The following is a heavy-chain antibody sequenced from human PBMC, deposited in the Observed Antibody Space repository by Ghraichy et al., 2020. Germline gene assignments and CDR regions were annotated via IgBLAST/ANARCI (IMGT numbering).Heavy chain of an antibody. J-gene: IGHJ4*02. D-gene: IGHD6-19*01. Sequence: SGPTLVKPTQTVTLTCTFSGFSLSTSGMCVSWIRQPPGKALEWLARIDWDDDEYYSTSLKTRLTISKDTSKNQVVLTMTNMDPVDTATYYCARSRIAVAGPGPFFDYWGQGTLVTVSS. CDR3: ARSRIAVAGPGPFFDY. V-gene: IGHV2-70*11. CDR1: GFSLSTSGMC. CDR2: IDWDDDE.